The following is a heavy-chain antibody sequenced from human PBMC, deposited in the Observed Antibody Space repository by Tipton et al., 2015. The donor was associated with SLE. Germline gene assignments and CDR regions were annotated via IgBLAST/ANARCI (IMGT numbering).Heavy chain of an antibody. V-gene: IGHV3-21*01. CDR2: ISSSSSYI. D-gene: IGHD2-8*01. CDR3: ARGALGYCTNGVCNYYYGMDV. J-gene: IGHJ6*02. CDR1: GFTFSSYS. Sequence: SLRLSCAASGFTFSSYSMNWFRQAPGKGLEWVSSISSSSSYIYYADSVKGRFTISRDNAKNSLYLQMNSLRAEDTAVYYCARGALGYCTNGVCNYYYGMDVWGQGTTVTVSS.